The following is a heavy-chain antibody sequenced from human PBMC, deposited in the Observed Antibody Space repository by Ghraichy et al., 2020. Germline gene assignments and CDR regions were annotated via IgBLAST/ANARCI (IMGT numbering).Heavy chain of an antibody. D-gene: IGHD3-3*01. V-gene: IGHV3-23*01. Sequence: GESLNISCAASGFTFSSYGMSWVRQAPGKGLEWVSAISGSDGSTSYADSVKGRFTISRDNSKNTLYLQMNSLRAEDTAVYYCAKGGTFGVILSHFDYWGQGTLVTVSS. CDR2: ISGSDGST. CDR1: GFTFSSYG. J-gene: IGHJ4*02. CDR3: AKGGTFGVILSHFDY.